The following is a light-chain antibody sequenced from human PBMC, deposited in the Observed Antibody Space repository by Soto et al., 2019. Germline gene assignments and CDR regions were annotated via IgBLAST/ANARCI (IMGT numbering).Light chain of an antibody. V-gene: IGKV3-11*01. CDR2: DTS. CDR3: QHRTSRPRT. J-gene: IGKJ2*01. Sequence: EVVLTQSPVTLSLSPGERATLSCRASQSVGTFLAWYQQKPGQAPRLIIYDTSNRATGIPARFSGSGSGTDSAPTSSSLEPEDSAYYCCQHRTSRPRTFGQGTKLDIK. CDR1: QSVGTF.